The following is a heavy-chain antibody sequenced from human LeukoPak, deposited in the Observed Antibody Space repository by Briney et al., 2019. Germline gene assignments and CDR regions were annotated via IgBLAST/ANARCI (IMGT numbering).Heavy chain of an antibody. V-gene: IGHV3-64D*06. CDR2: ISSNGGTT. D-gene: IGHD3-10*01. Sequence: PGGSLRLSCSASGFTFSSYTMHWVRQTPGKGLEYVSAISSNGGTTYYADSVKGRFTISRDNSKTTLYLQMSSLRPEDSAVYYCVKGEIYTSGTEPFDYWGQGTLVTVSS. J-gene: IGHJ4*02. CDR3: VKGEIYTSGTEPFDY. CDR1: GFTFSSYT.